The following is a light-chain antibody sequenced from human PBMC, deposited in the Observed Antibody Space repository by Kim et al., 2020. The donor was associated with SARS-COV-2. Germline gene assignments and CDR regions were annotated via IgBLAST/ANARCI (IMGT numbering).Light chain of an antibody. CDR3: QQYNNWPYT. CDR1: QSVSTN. CDR2: AAS. Sequence: SVSPGERATLSGRASQSVSTNLAWYQQKPGQAPRLLIYAASTRATGIPARFSGSGSGTEFTLTISSLQSEDFALYYCQQYNNWPYTFGQGTKLEI. V-gene: IGKV3-15*01. J-gene: IGKJ2*01.